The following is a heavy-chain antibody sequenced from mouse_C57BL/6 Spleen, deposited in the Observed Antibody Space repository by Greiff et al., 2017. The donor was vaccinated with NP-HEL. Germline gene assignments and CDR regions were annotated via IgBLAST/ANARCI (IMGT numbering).Heavy chain of an antibody. V-gene: IGHV5-9-1*02. CDR2: ISSGGDYI. CDR3: TRGGIYYYASSYGNYAMDY. J-gene: IGHJ4*01. D-gene: IGHD1-1*01. Sequence: EVQLQESGEGLVKPGGSLKLSCAASGFTFSSYAMSWVRQTPEKRLEWVAYISSGGDYIYYADTVKGRFTISRDNARNTLYLQMSSLKSEDTAMYYCTRGGIYYYASSYGNYAMDYWGQGTSVTVSS. CDR1: GFTFSSYA.